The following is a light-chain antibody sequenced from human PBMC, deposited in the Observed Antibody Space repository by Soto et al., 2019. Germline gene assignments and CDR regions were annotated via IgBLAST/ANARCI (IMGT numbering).Light chain of an antibody. CDR2: KAS. Sequence: DIQMTQSPSTLSGSVGDRVTITCRASQTIRSWLAWYQQKPGKATKLLIYKASTLKSGVPSRFSGSGSGTEFTLTISSLQPDDFATYYSQHYNSYSEAFGQGTKVDIK. J-gene: IGKJ1*01. CDR3: QHYNSYSEA. CDR1: QTIRSW. V-gene: IGKV1-5*03.